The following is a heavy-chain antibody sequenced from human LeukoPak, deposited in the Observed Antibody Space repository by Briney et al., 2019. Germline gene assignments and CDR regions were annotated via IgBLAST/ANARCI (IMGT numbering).Heavy chain of an antibody. CDR3: ARPIMIVVGLGAFDI. V-gene: IGHV4-39*07. CDR1: GGSISSSSYY. Sequence: SETLSLTCTVSGGSISSSSYYWGWIRQPPGKGLEWIGSIYYSGSTYYNPSLKSRVTISVDTSKNQFSLKLSSVTAADTAVYYCARPIMIVVGLGAFDIWGQGTMVTVSS. CDR2: IYYSGST. J-gene: IGHJ3*02. D-gene: IGHD3-22*01.